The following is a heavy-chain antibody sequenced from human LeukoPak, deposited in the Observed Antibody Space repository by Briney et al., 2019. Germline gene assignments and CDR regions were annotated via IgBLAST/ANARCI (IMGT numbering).Heavy chain of an antibody. J-gene: IGHJ5*02. D-gene: IGHD2-8*01. CDR1: RFTFSSYA. V-gene: IGHV3-23*01. CDR2: ISGSGGST. Sequence: PGGSLGLSCAASRFTFSSYAMSWVRQAPGKGLEWVSAISGSGGSTFYADSVKGRFTMSRDNSKNTLYLQMNSLRAEDTAVYYCAKEASYCTNGVCYSRIFDTWGQGTLVTVSS. CDR3: AKEASYCTNGVCYSRIFDT.